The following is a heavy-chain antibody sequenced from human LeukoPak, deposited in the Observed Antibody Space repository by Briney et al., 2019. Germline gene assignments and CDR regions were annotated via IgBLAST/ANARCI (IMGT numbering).Heavy chain of an antibody. CDR3: ARIIQLWAYFDY. Sequence: PSGTLSLTCAVSGVSINDSNWWSWVRQPPGKGLEWIGEIYHSGSTNYNPSLKSRVTISVDKTKNQFSLKLNSVTAADTAVYYCARIIQLWAYFDYWGQGTLVAVSS. CDR1: GVSINDSNW. D-gene: IGHD5-18*01. J-gene: IGHJ4*02. CDR2: IYHSGST. V-gene: IGHV4-4*02.